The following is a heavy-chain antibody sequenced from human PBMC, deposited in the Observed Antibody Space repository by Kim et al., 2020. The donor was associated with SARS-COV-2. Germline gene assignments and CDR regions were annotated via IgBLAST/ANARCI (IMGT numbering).Heavy chain of an antibody. CDR3: ARVEQQLDTYGMDV. J-gene: IGHJ6*02. Sequence: ASVKVSCKASGYTFTSYGISWVRQAPGQGLEWMGWISAYNGNTNYAQKLQGRVTMTTDTSTSTAYMELRSLRSDDTAVYYCARVEQQLDTYGMDVWGQGTTVTVSS. V-gene: IGHV1-18*04. CDR1: GYTFTSYG. D-gene: IGHD6-13*01. CDR2: ISAYNGNT.